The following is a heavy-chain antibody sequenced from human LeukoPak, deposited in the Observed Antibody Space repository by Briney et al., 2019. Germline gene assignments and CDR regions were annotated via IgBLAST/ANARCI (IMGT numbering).Heavy chain of an antibody. CDR1: GGSFRGYY. J-gene: IGHJ4*02. Sequence: SVTLSLTCAVYGGSFRGYYWSWIRQPPGKALEWIGDISHSGTTNYNPSLKSRVTISVDKSMNQFSLKLTSVTAADTAVYYCARNYDLWGQGTLVTVSS. V-gene: IGHV4-34*01. D-gene: IGHD3-3*01. CDR3: ARNYDL. CDR2: ISHSGTT.